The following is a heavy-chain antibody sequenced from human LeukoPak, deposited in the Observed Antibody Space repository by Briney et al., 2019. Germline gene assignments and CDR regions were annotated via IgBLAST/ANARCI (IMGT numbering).Heavy chain of an antibody. CDR2: IYYSGST. D-gene: IGHD5-12*01. CDR3: ARGGYEDWFDP. J-gene: IGHJ5*02. V-gene: IGHV4-59*12. CDR1: GGSISSYY. Sequence: SETLSLTCTVSGGSISSYYWSWIRQPPGKGLEWIGYIYYSGSTNYNPSLKSRVTISVYTSKNQFSLKLSSVTAADTAVYYCARGGYEDWFDPWGQGTLVTVSS.